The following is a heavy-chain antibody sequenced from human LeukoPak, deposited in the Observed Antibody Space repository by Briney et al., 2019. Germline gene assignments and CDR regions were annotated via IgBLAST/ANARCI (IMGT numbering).Heavy chain of an antibody. V-gene: IGHV1-2*06. CDR1: GYTFTGYY. D-gene: IGHD1-1*01. CDR3: ARGTEYYFDY. CDR2: INRNSGGT. J-gene: IGHJ4*02. Sequence: GASVKVSCKASGYTFTGYYMHWVRQAPGQGLEWMGRINRNSGGTNYAQKFQGRVTMTRDTSISTAYMDLTRLRSDDTAVYYCARGTEYYFDYWGQGTLVTVSS.